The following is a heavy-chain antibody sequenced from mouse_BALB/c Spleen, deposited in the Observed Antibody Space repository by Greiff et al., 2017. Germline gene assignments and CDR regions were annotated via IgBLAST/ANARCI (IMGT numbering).Heavy chain of an antibody. CDR2: INPYNGDT. V-gene: IGHV1-37*01. CDR1: GYSFTGYF. Sequence: DVKLQESGPELVKPGASVKISCKASGYSFTGYFMNWVKQSHGKSLEWIGRINPYNGDTFYNQKFKGKATLTVDKSSSTAHMELLSLTSEDSAVYYCGRGDYYGSSYAMDYWGQGTSVTVSS. CDR3: GRGDYYGSSYAMDY. D-gene: IGHD1-1*01. J-gene: IGHJ4*01.